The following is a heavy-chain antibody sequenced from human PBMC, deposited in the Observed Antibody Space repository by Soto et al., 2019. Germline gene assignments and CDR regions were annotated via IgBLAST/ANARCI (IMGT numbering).Heavy chain of an antibody. D-gene: IGHD2-8*01. CDR3: ARGLLYLDGMDV. Sequence: EVQLLESGGGLVQPGGSLRLSCAASGFTFSSHWMHWVRQAPGKGLVWVSRINIAGSPTNYADSVKGRFTISRDNAKNTLYLQMNSLRVEDTAVYYCARGLLYLDGMDVWGQGTPVTVSS. V-gene: IGHV3-74*01. CDR2: INIAGSPT. J-gene: IGHJ6*02. CDR1: GFTFSSHW.